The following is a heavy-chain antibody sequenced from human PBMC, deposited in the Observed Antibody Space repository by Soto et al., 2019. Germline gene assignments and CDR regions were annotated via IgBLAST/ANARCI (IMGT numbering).Heavy chain of an antibody. Sequence: PGGSLRLSCEAYGFSFGSYALSWVRQAPGKGLEWVSTISGSDGKTFYADSVKGRFSISRDTSQNTLYLQMNSLRADDTAIYYCARWSYLDYWGQGTRVTVSS. V-gene: IGHV3-23*01. D-gene: IGHD3-3*01. CDR2: ISGSDGKT. CDR3: ARWSYLDY. J-gene: IGHJ4*02. CDR1: GFSFGSYA.